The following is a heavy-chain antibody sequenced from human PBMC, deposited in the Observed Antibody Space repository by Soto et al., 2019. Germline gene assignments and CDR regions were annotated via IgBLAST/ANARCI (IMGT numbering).Heavy chain of an antibody. J-gene: IGHJ5*02. D-gene: IGHD4-4*01. CDR2: INHSGST. CDR1: GGSFSGYY. CDR3: ARAYYSNYAIPLPGYNWFDP. Sequence: PSETLSLTCAVYGGSFSGYYWSWIRQPPGKGLEWIGEINHSGSTNYNPSLKSRVTISVDTSKNQFSLKLSSVTAADTAVYYCARAYYSNYAIPLPGYNWFDPWGQGTQVTVSS. V-gene: IGHV4-34*01.